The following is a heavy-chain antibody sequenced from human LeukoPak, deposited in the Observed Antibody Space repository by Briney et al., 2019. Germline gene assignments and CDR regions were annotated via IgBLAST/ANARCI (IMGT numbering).Heavy chain of an antibody. CDR1: GFNLRTYW. J-gene: IGHJ6*02. CDR3: ARDPGYHYYGMDV. CDR2: INGEGSRI. V-gene: IGHV3-74*01. Sequence: GGSLRLSCAVTGFNLRTYWIHWVRHSPGRGLEWVARINGEGSRISYADSVRGRFTISRDNAKNTAYLQMNSLRAEDTALYYCARDPGYHYYGMDVWGQGTTVVVSS.